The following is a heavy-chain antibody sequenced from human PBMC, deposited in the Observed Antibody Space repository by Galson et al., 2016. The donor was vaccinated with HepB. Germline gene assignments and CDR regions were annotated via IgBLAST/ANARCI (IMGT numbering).Heavy chain of an antibody. V-gene: IGHV4-59*01. CDR3: ARVGLYCTTSTVPHFFDY. CDR1: GGAISPFF. J-gene: IGHJ4*02. Sequence: SETLSLTCAVSGGAISPFFWSWIRQSPGQGLEWIGYVYYTGGTNYNPSLRSRVTISVDTSKNQFSLKLSSVTPADTAVYYCARVGLYCTTSTVPHFFDYWGQGTLVTVSS. CDR2: VYYTGGT. D-gene: IGHD2-8*01.